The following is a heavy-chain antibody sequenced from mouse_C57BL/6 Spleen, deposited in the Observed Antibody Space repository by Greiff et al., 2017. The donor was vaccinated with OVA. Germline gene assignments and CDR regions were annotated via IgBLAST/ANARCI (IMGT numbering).Heavy chain of an antibody. CDR3: ARDYDVAWFAY. V-gene: IGHV5-17*01. CDR1: GFTFSDYG. CDR2: ISSGSSTI. J-gene: IGHJ3*01. Sequence: VESGGGLVKPGGSLKLSCAASGFTFSDYGMHWVRQAPEKGLEWVAYISSGSSTIYYADTVKGRFTISRDNAKNTLFLQMTSLRSEDTAMYYCARDYDVAWFAYWGQGTLVTVSA. D-gene: IGHD2-4*01.